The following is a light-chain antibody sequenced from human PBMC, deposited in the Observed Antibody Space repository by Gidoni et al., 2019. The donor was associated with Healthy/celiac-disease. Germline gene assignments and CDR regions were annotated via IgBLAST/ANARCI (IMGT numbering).Light chain of an antibody. J-gene: IGKJ2*01. Sequence: IQTTQSPSSLPASVGDRVTITCRASQSISSYLNWYQQKPGKAPKLLIYAASSLQSGVPSRFSGSGSGTDFTLTISSLQPEDFATYYCQQSYSTPMYTFGQXTKLEIK. CDR3: QQSYSTPMYT. CDR2: AAS. CDR1: QSISSY. V-gene: IGKV1-39*01.